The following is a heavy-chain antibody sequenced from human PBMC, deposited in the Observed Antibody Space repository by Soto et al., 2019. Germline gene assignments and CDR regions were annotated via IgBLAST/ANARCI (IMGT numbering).Heavy chain of an antibody. V-gene: IGHV1-69*02. CDR1: GGTFSSYT. CDR2: IIPILGIA. Sequence: QVQLVQSGAEVKKPGSSVKVSCKASGGTFSSYTISWVRQAPGQGLEWMGRIIPILGIANYAQKFQGRVTITADKSTSTAYMELSSLRSEDTAVYYCARHLGLHHASDIWGQGTMVTASS. CDR3: ARHLGLHHASDI. D-gene: IGHD3-16*01. J-gene: IGHJ3*02.